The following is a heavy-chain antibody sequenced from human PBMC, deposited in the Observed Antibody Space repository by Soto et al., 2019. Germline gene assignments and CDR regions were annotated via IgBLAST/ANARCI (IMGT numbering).Heavy chain of an antibody. D-gene: IGHD5-12*01. J-gene: IGHJ3*02. CDR1: GYTFTSYG. CDR2: ISAYNGNT. V-gene: IGHV1-18*01. Sequence: GASVKVSCKASGYTFTSYGISWVRQAPGQGLEWMGWISAYNGNTNYAQKLQGRVTMTTDTSTSTAYMELRSLRSDDTAVYYCARWPDLVATIKDRPDAFDIWGQGTMVTVSS. CDR3: ARWPDLVATIKDRPDAFDI.